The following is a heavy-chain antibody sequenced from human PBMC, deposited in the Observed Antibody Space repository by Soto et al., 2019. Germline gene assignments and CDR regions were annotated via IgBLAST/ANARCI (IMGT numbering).Heavy chain of an antibody. D-gene: IGHD6-6*01. CDR3: ARGGIAARPQWTLYYYGMDV. CDR1: GGSFSGYY. V-gene: IGHV4-34*01. Sequence: PSETLSLTCAVYGGSFSGYYWSWIRQPPGKGLEWIGEINHSGSTNYNPSLKSRVTISVDTSKNQFSLKLSSVTAADTAVYYCARGGIAARPQWTLYYYGMDVWGQGTTVTVSS. J-gene: IGHJ6*02. CDR2: INHSGST.